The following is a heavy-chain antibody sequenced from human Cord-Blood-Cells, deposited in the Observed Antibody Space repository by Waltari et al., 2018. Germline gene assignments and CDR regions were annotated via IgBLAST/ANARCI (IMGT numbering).Heavy chain of an antibody. CDR1: GYSISSGYY. CDR2: IYHSGST. J-gene: IGHJ6*02. CDR3: ARLGSSYYYYYGMDV. V-gene: IGHV4-38-2*02. D-gene: IGHD2-15*01. Sequence: QVQLQESGPGLVKPSETLSLTCTVSGYSISSGYYWGWIRQPPGKGLEWIGSIYHSGSTYYTPSLKSRVTISVGTSKNQFSLKLSSVTAADTAVYYCARLGSSYYYYYGMDVWGQGTTVTVSS.